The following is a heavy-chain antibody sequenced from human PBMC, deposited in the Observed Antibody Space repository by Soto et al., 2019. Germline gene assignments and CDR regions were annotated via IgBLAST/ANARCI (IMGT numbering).Heavy chain of an antibody. CDR2: IIPIFGTA. Sequence: ASVKVSCKASGGTFSSYAISWVRQAPGQGLEWMGGIIPIFGTANYAQKFQGRVTITADKSTSTAYMELSSLRSEDTAVYYCARGTWYSSSQGSYYYYGMDVCGQGPTVTVSS. D-gene: IGHD6-13*01. CDR1: GGTFSSYA. V-gene: IGHV1-69*06. J-gene: IGHJ6*02. CDR3: ARGTWYSSSQGSYYYYGMDV.